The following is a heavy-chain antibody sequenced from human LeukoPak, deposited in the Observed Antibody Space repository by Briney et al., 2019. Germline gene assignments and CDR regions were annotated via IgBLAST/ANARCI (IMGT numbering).Heavy chain of an antibody. CDR2: IYYSGST. CDR3: ARDLRYCSSTSCYYYYGMDV. CDR1: GGSISSGGYY. D-gene: IGHD2-2*01. V-gene: IGHV4-31*03. Sequence: SQTLSLTCTVSGGSISSGGYYWSWIRQHPGKGLEWIGYIYYSGSTYYNPSLKSRVTISADTSKNQFSLKLSSVTAADTAVYYCARDLRYCSSTSCYYYYGMDVWGKGTTVTVSS. J-gene: IGHJ6*04.